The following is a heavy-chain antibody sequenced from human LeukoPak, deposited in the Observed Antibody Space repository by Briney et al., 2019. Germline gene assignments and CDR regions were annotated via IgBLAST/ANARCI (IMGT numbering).Heavy chain of an antibody. V-gene: IGHV3-53*01. CDR1: ELSVSSNY. CDR2: LCSSGRT. J-gene: IGHJ4*02. Sequence: PGGSLRLSCAASELSVSSNYMSWIRQAPGKGLEWVAILCSSGRTEYADSVKGRFAVSRDNYKNTLYLQMSSLRVEDTAVYYCAREIGRGVISPYFDHWGQGALVTVSS. CDR3: AREIGRGVISPYFDH. D-gene: IGHD2-21*01.